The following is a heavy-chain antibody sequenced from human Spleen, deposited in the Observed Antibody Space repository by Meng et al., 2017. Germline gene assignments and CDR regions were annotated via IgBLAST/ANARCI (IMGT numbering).Heavy chain of an antibody. V-gene: IGHV5-51*01. CDR2: IYPGDSDT. J-gene: IGHJ6*02. CDR3: ARHEGATNPYYYYYGMDV. Sequence: GESLKISCKGSGYSFTNYWIGWVRQMPGKGLEWMGIIYPGDSDTRYSPSFQGQVTISADKSISTAYLQWSSLKASDTAMYYCARHEGATNPYYYYYGMDVWGQGTTVTVSS. CDR1: GYSFTNYW. D-gene: IGHD5-24*01.